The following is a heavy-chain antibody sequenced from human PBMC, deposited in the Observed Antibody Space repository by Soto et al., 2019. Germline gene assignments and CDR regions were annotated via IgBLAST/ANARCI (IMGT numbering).Heavy chain of an antibody. D-gene: IGHD6-19*01. V-gene: IGHV1-46*01. J-gene: IGHJ4*02. Sequence: VASVKVSCKASGYTFTSYYMHLVRQAPGQGLEWMGIINPSGGSTSYAQKFQGRVTMTRDTSTSTVYMELSSLRSEDTAVYYCAREVEEDSSGSQGLEYWGQGTLVTVSS. CDR3: AREVEEDSSGSQGLEY. CDR1: GYTFTSYY. CDR2: INPSGGST.